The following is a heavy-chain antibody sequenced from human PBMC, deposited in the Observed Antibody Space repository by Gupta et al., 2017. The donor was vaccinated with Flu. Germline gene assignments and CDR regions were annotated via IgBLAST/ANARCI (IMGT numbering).Heavy chain of an antibody. Sequence: KGLEWVANINQDGSVKNCVDSVKGRFTISRDNAKNSLYLHMNSLRAEDTAVYFCARDGAYIALDYWGQGTRVTVSS. J-gene: IGHJ4*02. CDR3: ARDGAYIALDY. D-gene: IGHD5-12*01. CDR2: INQDGSVK. V-gene: IGHV3-7*01.